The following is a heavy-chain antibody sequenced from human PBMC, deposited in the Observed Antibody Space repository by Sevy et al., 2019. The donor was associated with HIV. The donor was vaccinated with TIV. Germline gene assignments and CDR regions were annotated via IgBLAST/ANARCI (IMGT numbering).Heavy chain of an antibody. CDR1: GYSISSDYY. D-gene: IGHD2-2*01. Sequence: SETLSLTCAVSGYSISSDYYWGWIRQPPGKGLEWIGSIYHSGYSYYNPSLKSRVTISVDTSKNQFSLKLSSVTAADTAVYYCARAPPVVVVPGAPSWFDPWGQGTLVTVSS. J-gene: IGHJ5*02. CDR3: ARAPPVVVVPGAPSWFDP. V-gene: IGHV4-38-2*01. CDR2: IYHSGYS.